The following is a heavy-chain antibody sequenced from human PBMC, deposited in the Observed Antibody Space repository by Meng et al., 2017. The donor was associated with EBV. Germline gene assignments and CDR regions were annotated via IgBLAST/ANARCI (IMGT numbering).Heavy chain of an antibody. D-gene: IGHD3-22*01. CDR1: GGSISSSNW. J-gene: IGHJ4*02. Sequence: RPGPGPGLGRPPGTRSLTCAVSGGSISSSNWWSWVRQPPGKGLEWIGEIYHSGSTNYNPSLKSRVTISVDKSKNQFSLKLSSVTAADTAVYYCARRSLDYYDSSGFDYWGQGTLVTVSS. CDR2: IYHSGST. CDR3: ARRSLDYYDSSGFDY. V-gene: IGHV4-4*03.